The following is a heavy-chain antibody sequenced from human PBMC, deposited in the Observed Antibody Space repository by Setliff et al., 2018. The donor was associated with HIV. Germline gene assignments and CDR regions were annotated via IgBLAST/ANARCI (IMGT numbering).Heavy chain of an antibody. CDR1: GGSFSGYY. V-gene: IGHV4-34*01. CDR3: ARDAPYCSSHSCSVRLFDY. D-gene: IGHD2-2*01. CDR2: IHHSGNT. Sequence: PSETLSLTCAVYGGSFSGYYWGWIRQPPGRGLEWIGAIHHSGNTNNNPSLRSRVTMSVDTSKNQFSLKLRSVTAADTAVYYCARDAPYCSSHSCSVRLFDYWGQGTLVTVSS. J-gene: IGHJ4*02.